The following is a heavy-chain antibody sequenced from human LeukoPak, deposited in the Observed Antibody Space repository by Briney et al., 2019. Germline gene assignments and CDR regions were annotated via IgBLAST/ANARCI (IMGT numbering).Heavy chain of an antibody. D-gene: IGHD1-7*01. CDR3: ARTSITGTTDAFDI. Sequence: PSETLSLTCTVSGGSISSYYWSWIRQPAGKGLEWIGRIYTSGSTNYNPSLKSRVTMSVDTSKNQFSLKLSSVTAADTAVYYCARTSITGTTDAFDIWGQGTMVTVSS. CDR2: IYTSGST. J-gene: IGHJ3*02. CDR1: GGSISSYY. V-gene: IGHV4-4*07.